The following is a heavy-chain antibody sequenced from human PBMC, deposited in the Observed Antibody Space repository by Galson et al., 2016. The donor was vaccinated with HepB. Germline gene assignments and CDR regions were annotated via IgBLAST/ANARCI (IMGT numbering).Heavy chain of an antibody. D-gene: IGHD3-3*01. CDR1: GFTISSHA. Sequence: SLRLSCAASGFTISSHAMSWVRQAPGKGLELVSSISAGGSSTNYAALKGRITVSVDTSKREVSLTLMSVTAADTGMYYCAGGRPRERVSRFGVVIQTDYWLDPWSGGTLVTV. J-gene: IGHJ5*02. CDR3: AGGRPRERVSRFGVVIQTDYWLDP. V-gene: IGHV3-23*01. CDR2: ISAGGSST.